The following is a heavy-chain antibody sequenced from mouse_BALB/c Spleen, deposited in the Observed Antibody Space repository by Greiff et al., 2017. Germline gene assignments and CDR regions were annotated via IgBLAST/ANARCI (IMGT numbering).Heavy chain of an antibody. D-gene: IGHD1-2*01. CDR3: ATVTTATYAMDY. V-gene: IGHV1-74*01. CDR2: IDPSNSET. CDR1: GFTFTSYW. Sequence: QVQLKQSGAELVRPGASVKMSCKASGFTFTSYWMHWVQQSPGPGLEWIGMIDPSNSETRFNQKFKDKATLNVDKSSNTAYMQLSSLTSEDSAVYYSATVTTATYAMDYWGQGTSVTVSS. J-gene: IGHJ4*01.